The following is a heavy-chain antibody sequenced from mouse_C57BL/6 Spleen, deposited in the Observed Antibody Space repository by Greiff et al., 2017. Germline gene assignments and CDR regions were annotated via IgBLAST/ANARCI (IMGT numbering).Heavy chain of an antibody. V-gene: IGHV3-6*01. CDR3: ARVLYYYAFDY. J-gene: IGHJ2*01. CDR1: GYSITSGYY. D-gene: IGHD1-1*01. CDR2: ISYDGSN. Sequence: EVKLQESGPGLVKPSQSLSLTCSVTGYSITSGYYWNWIRQFPGNKLEWMGYISYDGSNNYNPSLKNRISITRDTSKNQFFLKLNSVTTEDTATYYCARVLYYYAFDYWGQGTTLTVSS.